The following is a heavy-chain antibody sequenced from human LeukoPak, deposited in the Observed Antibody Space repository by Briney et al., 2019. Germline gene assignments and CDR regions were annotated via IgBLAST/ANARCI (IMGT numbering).Heavy chain of an antibody. V-gene: IGHV4-4*07. CDR2: IYTSGST. Sequence: SETLSLTCTVSGGSISSYYWSWIRQPAGKGLEWIGRIYTSGSTNYNPSLKSRVTMSVDTSKNQFSLKLSSVTAADTAVYYCARGRVVVVVAATRHGMDVWGQGTTVTVSS. CDR1: GGSISSYY. CDR3: ARGRVVVVVAATRHGMDV. D-gene: IGHD2-15*01. J-gene: IGHJ6*02.